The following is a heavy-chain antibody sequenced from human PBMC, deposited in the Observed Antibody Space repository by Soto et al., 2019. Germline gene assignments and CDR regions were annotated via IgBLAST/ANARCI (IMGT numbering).Heavy chain of an antibody. CDR3: ARAQGMAVAGRDPFDS. Sequence: QVQLVQSGAEVKKPGASVKVSCKASGYTFTSYYIHCVRQAPGQGLEWMGIINPSSGSTNYAQKFQGRLTMTRDTSTTTVYMELSRLTSEDTAVYYCARAQGMAVAGRDPFDSWGQGALVTVSS. CDR1: GYTFTSYY. D-gene: IGHD6-13*01. J-gene: IGHJ4*02. V-gene: IGHV1-46*03. CDR2: INPSSGST.